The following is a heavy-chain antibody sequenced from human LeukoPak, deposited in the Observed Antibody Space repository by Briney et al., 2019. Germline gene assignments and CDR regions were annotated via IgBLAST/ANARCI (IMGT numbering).Heavy chain of an antibody. CDR1: GFTFRSYS. Sequence: GGSLRLSCTASGFTFRSYSLNWVRQAPGKGLEWVSSISGDTSYIFYAASVKGRFTISRDNSKNTLYLQMNSLRAEDTAVYYCAKRFGGYYLGYWGQGTLVTVSS. CDR3: AKRFGGYYLGY. D-gene: IGHD3-22*01. CDR2: ISGDTSYI. J-gene: IGHJ4*02. V-gene: IGHV3-21*04.